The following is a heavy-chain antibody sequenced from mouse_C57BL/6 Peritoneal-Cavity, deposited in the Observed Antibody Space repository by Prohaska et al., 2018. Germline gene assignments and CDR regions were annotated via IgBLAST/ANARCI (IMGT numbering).Heavy chain of an antibody. CDR3: MRYGNYWYFDV. J-gene: IGHJ1*03. V-gene: IGHV11-2*01. CDR1: GFTFSGFW. CDR2: INFDGSAI. Sequence: EVQLLETGGGLVQPGGSRGLSCEGSGFTFSGFWMSWVRQPPGKNLEWIGDINFDGSAINYEPAIKDRFTIFRDNDKSTLYLQMSNVRSEDTATYFCMRYGNYWYFDVWGTGTTVTVSS. D-gene: IGHD2-1*01.